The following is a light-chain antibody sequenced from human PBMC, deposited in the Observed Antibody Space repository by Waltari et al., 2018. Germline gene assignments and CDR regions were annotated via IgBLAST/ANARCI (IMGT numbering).Light chain of an antibody. CDR3: LQDYSYPRT. Sequence: AIQVTQSPSSLSASVGDRVMITCRASQGISVDLAWYQQKSGKAPKLLIYGASTIQSGVPSRFSGNGSDTDFTLTISSLQPEDIATYYCLQDYSYPRTFGQGTKVEIK. J-gene: IGKJ1*01. V-gene: IGKV1-6*01. CDR2: GAS. CDR1: QGISVD.